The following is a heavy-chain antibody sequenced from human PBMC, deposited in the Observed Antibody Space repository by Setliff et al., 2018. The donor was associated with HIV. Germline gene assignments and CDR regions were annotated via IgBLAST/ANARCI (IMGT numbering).Heavy chain of an antibody. CDR3: ARYLRGAAARLNWFDP. CDR1: GGSLSGTNYY. CDR2: RYYPGSDTT. V-gene: IGHV4-39*01. J-gene: IGHJ5*02. D-gene: IGHD6-6*01. Sequence: SETLSLTCTVSGGSLSGTNYYWGWIRRPPGKGLEWIASRYYPGSDTTYYNPCLNSRVTISVDMSKKQFSLKMNFMTAEDTSVYYCARYLRGAAARLNWFDPWGQGTQVTVSS.